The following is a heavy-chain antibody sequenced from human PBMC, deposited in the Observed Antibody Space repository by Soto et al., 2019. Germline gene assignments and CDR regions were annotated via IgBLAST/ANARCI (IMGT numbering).Heavy chain of an antibody. J-gene: IGHJ4*02. Sequence: GGSLRLSCAASGFDFSTHVVHWVRQAPGQGLEWVAVISYDGYNAYYADSVKGRFTISKDNSRNTLFLQMDSLRSDDTAVYFCARDGGFSYGFDYYFDYWGQGTLVTVSS. CDR1: GFDFSTHV. D-gene: IGHD5-18*01. V-gene: IGHV3-30-3*01. CDR3: ARDGGFSYGFDYYFDY. CDR2: ISYDGYNA.